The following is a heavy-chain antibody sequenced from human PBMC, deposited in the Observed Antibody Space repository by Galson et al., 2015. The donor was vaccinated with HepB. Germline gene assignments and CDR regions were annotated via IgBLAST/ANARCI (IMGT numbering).Heavy chain of an antibody. J-gene: IGHJ5*02. CDR1: GYTFTIYG. V-gene: IGHV1-18*01. CDR3: TRDQGAYTSPSFRWFDP. D-gene: IGHD2-2*01. Sequence: SVKVSCKASGYTFTIYGITWVRQAPGQGLEWMGWISPSNGNTNYAQKFRGRLTMTTDTSTTTAYMELNSLRSDDTAVYYCTRDQGAYTSPSFRWFDPWGQGAPVTVSS. CDR2: ISPSNGNT.